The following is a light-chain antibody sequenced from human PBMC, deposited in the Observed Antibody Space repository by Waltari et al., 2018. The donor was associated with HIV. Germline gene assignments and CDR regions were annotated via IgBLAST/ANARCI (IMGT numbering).Light chain of an antibody. J-gene: IGLJ3*02. Sequence: QSVLTQPPSVSGAPGQTLTISCTGSSSNIGAHYGVNWYQQRPGTAPRLLIFSDHNRPSGVPDRFSGSRSGTSASLAITGLQAEDESDYYCQSFDNSLSAVLFGGGTKLTVL. CDR2: SDH. CDR1: SSNIGAHYG. V-gene: IGLV1-40*01. CDR3: QSFDNSLSAVL.